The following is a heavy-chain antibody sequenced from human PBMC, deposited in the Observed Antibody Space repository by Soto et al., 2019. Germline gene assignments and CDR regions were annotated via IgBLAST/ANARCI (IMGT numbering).Heavy chain of an antibody. Sequence: TSETQSLTYTVSGGSISSYYGSWIRQPPGKGLEWIGNIYYTGNTNYNPSLKTRVTISVDTSKNQFSLKLSSVSAADTAVYYCASQTANYYGSASYYLPFDYWGQGTLVTVSS. CDR1: GGSISSYY. CDR2: IYYTGNT. D-gene: IGHD3-10*01. J-gene: IGHJ4*02. V-gene: IGHV4-59*01. CDR3: ASQTANYYGSASYYLPFDY.